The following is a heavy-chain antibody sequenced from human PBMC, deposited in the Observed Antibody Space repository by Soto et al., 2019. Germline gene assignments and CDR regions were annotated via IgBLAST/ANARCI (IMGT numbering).Heavy chain of an antibody. V-gene: IGHV3-21*01. CDR1: GFTFRSYS. D-gene: IGHD3-10*01. CDR2: VSSSNYA. Sequence: EVQLVESGGGLVKPGGSLRLSCVGSGFTFRSYSVTWVRQAPGKGLEWVSSVSSSNYAQYIDSVKGRFTVARDHARNSLFLQMNSLRVDETSVYYCARLTGKFDFDPCGEGTLVTVSS. CDR3: ARLTGKFDFDP. J-gene: IGHJ5*02.